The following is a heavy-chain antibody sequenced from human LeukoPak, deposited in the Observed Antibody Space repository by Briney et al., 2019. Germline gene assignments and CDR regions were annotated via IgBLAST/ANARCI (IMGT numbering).Heavy chain of an antibody. CDR2: ISPSSGNI. CDR1: GFTFSTFS. CDR3: ARAAYSSGPDY. V-gene: IGHV3-48*02. J-gene: IGHJ4*02. Sequence: GGSLRLSCAASGFTFSTFSMNWVRQAPGKGLEWVSYISPSSGNIHYADSVRGRFTISRDNAKNSLYLQLNSLRDEDTAMYFCARAAYSSGPDYWGQGTLATVSS. D-gene: IGHD6-19*01.